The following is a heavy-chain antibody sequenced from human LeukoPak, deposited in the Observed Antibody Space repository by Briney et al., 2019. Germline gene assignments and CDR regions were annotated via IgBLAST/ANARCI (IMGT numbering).Heavy chain of an antibody. CDR1: GFNFRDYG. V-gene: IGHV3-30*18. D-gene: IGHD3-16*01. J-gene: IGHJ4*02. Sequence: GGSLRLSCLVSGFNFRDYGMHWVRQAPGKGLEWVAHISYDGATEHYADSVRGRFTVSRDDSKNTAYLQMDSLRPEDTASYFCAKVGFGFDYWGQGTVVTVSS. CDR3: AKVGFGFDY. CDR2: ISYDGATE.